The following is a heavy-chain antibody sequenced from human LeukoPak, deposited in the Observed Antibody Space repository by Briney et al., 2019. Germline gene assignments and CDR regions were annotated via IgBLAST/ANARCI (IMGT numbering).Heavy chain of an antibody. Sequence: PGGSLRLSCAASGFTFSSYGMHWVRQAPGKGLEWVAVISYDGSNKYYADSVKGRFTISRDNSKNTLYLQMNSLRAEDTAVYYCAKDKPYYYDSSGYWNWGQGTLVTVSS. CDR3: AKDKPYYYDSSGYWN. V-gene: IGHV3-30*18. CDR1: GFTFSSYG. D-gene: IGHD3-22*01. CDR2: ISYDGSNK. J-gene: IGHJ4*02.